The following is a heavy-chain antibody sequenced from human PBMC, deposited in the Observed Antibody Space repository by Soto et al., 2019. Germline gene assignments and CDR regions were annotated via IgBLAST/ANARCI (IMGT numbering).Heavy chain of an antibody. Sequence: PSQTLSLTCTVSGGSISSRSYYWGLLPHPPGKGLEWIGSIYYSRSTYYNPSLKSRVTISVDTSKNQFSLELSSVTAADTAVYYCARTRNYYGSGSYHYYYYGMDVWGQGTTVTVSS. D-gene: IGHD3-10*01. V-gene: IGHV4-39*01. CDR3: ARTRNYYGSGSYHYYYYGMDV. CDR1: GGSISSRSYY. J-gene: IGHJ6*02. CDR2: IYYSRST.